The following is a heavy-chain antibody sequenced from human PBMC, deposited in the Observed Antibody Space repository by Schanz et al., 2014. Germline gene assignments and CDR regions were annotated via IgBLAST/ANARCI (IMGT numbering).Heavy chain of an antibody. V-gene: IGHV3-64*04. CDR1: GFTFSSYS. CDR3: AKSKSQLPLFDY. CDR2: ISSNGGST. Sequence: VQLVESGGGLVQPGGSLRLSCSASGFTFSSYSMYWVRQAPGKGLEYVSVISSNGGSTDFADAVKGRFTISRDSSKNTLYLQMNSLRADDTAVYYCAKSKSQLPLFDYWGQGTLVAVSS. D-gene: IGHD2-21*01. J-gene: IGHJ4*02.